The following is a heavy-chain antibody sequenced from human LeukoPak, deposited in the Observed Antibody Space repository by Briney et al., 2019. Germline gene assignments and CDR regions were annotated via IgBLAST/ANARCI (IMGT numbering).Heavy chain of an antibody. CDR2: ISRDGRDK. V-gene: IGHV3-30*18. J-gene: IGHJ4*02. CDR1: GFTFSSYA. Sequence: GGSLRLSCVASGFTFSSYAMHWVRQAPGKGREWVAVISRDGRDKHHADSVKGRFTISRDNSKNTLYLQMDSLRAEDTAVYFCAKDPRTSAVYYFDYWGQGILVTVSS. CDR3: AKDPRTSAVYYFDY. D-gene: IGHD2-2*01.